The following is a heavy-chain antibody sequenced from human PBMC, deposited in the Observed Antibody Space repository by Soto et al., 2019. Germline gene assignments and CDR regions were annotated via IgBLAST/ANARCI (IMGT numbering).Heavy chain of an antibody. Sequence: QVQLVQSGGEVKKPGAAVEVSCRTSGYMLTTYGISWVRPAPGQGLEWIAWISAYNGNKKYAQKVQGRVPMTTDTYTSTVSMELRTLTLDDTGTYCFARTGGGMAARPLEDWGQGTRVTVSS. CDR2: ISAYNGNK. CDR3: ARTGGGMAARPLED. D-gene: IGHD6-6*01. J-gene: IGHJ4*02. V-gene: IGHV1-18*04. CDR1: GYMLTTYG.